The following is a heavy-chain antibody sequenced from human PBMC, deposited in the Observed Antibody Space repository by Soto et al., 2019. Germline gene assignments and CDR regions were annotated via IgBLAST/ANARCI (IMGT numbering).Heavy chain of an antibody. J-gene: IGHJ6*02. CDR3: ARGYYYGSGSYYLDYYYYGMDV. Sequence: PSETLSLTCTVSGGSISSCHWSWIRQSPGKGLEWIGYVFYTGSTKYNPALKRRVTISVDTSKNQFSLKLSSVTAADTAVYYCARGYYYGSGSYYLDYYYYGMDVWGQGTTVTVSS. V-gene: IGHV4-59*12. CDR1: GGSISSCH. D-gene: IGHD3-10*01. CDR2: VFYTGST.